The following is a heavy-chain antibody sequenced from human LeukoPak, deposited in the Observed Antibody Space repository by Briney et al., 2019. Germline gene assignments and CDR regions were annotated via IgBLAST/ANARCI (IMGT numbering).Heavy chain of an antibody. J-gene: IGHJ4*02. Sequence: SETLSLTCTVSGGSISSYYWSWVRQPPGKGLEWIGYISYSGSTNYNPSLKSRVTISLDTSKNQFSLKLSSVTAADTAVYYCAGHHPRNTVDFWGQGTLVTVSS. CDR2: ISYSGST. CDR1: GGSISSYY. CDR3: AGHHPRNTVDF. D-gene: IGHD2/OR15-2a*01. V-gene: IGHV4-59*08.